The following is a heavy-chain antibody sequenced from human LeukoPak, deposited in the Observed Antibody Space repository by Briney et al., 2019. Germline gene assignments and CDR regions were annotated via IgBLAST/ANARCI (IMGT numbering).Heavy chain of an antibody. D-gene: IGHD4-17*01. CDR3: VRDGDNLGRDFDY. CDR2: ITGSSTTI. V-gene: IGHV3-48*04. Sequence: GGSLRLSCAASGFTFSHYNMNWIRQAPGKGLEWVSYITGSSTTIYYADSVKGRFTISRDNGENSLFLQMNSLRAEDTAVYYCVRDGDNLGRDFDYWGQGTLVTVSS. J-gene: IGHJ4*02. CDR1: GFTFSHYN.